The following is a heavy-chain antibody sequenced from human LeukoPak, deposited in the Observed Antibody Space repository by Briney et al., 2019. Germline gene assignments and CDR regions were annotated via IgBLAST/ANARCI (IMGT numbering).Heavy chain of an antibody. CDR2: IIPILGIA. D-gene: IGHD6-13*01. J-gene: IGHJ4*02. CDR3: ARDPGYSSSPPDY. CDR1: GGTFSSYA. Sequence: SVKVSCKASGGTFSSYAISWVRQAPGQGLEWMGRIIPILGIAIYAQKFQGRVTITADKSTSTAYMELSSLRSEDTAVYYCARDPGYSSSPPDYWGQGTLVTVSS. V-gene: IGHV1-69*04.